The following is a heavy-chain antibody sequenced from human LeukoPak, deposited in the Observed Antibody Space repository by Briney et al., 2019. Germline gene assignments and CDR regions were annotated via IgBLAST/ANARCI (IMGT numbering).Heavy chain of an antibody. J-gene: IGHJ4*02. CDR2: ISTSSSYK. CDR1: GFTFSSYT. CDR3: ARDLEDYNNYGEMAI. Sequence: GGSLRLSCAVSGFTFSSYTMNWVRQAPGKGLEWVSTISTSSSYKYYADSVKGRFTISRDNAKNSLYLQMNSLRAEDTAVYYCARDLEDYNNYGEMAIWGQGTLVTVSS. D-gene: IGHD4-11*01. V-gene: IGHV3-21*01.